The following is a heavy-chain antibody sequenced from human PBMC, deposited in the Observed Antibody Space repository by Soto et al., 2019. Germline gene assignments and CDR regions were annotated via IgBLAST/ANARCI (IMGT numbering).Heavy chain of an antibody. Sequence: QVQLQESGPGLVKPSQTLSLTCTVSGGSISSGDYYWSWIRQPPGKGLEWIGYIYYSGSTYYNPSLKSRVTISVDTSKNQFSLKLSSVTAADTAVYYCVSYDFWSGYYPPIWGQGTMVTVSS. D-gene: IGHD3-3*01. J-gene: IGHJ3*02. V-gene: IGHV4-30-4*01. CDR1: GGSISSGDYY. CDR2: IYYSGST. CDR3: VSYDFWSGYYPPI.